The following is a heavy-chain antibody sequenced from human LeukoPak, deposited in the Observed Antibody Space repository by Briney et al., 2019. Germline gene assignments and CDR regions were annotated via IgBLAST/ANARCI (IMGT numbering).Heavy chain of an antibody. CDR2: IWYDGSNK. CDR3: ARDYDILTGYGMDV. D-gene: IGHD3-9*01. V-gene: IGHV3-33*01. CDR1: GFTFSSYG. J-gene: IGHJ6*02. Sequence: GGSLRLSCAASGFTFSSYGMHWVRQAPGKGLEWVAVIWYDGSNKYYADSVKGRFTISGDNSKNTLYLQMNSLRAEDTAVYYCARDYDILTGYGMDVWGQGTTVTVSS.